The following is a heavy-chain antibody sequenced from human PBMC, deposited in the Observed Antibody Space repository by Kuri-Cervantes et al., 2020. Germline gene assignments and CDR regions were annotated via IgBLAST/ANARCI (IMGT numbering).Heavy chain of an antibody. V-gene: IGHV3-21*01. Sequence: GGSLRLSCAASGFTFSSYSMNWVRQAPGKGLEWVSSISSSSYIYYADSVKGRFTISRDNAKNSLYLQMNSLRAEDTAVYYCAREERVATTLWGNYYYGMDVWGQGTTVTVSS. J-gene: IGHJ6*02. CDR1: GFTFSSYS. CDR2: ISSSSYI. D-gene: IGHD1-26*01. CDR3: AREERVATTLWGNYYYGMDV.